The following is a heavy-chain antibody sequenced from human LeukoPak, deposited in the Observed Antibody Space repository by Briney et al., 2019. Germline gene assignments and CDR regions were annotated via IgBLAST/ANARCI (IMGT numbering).Heavy chain of an antibody. Sequence: QPGGPLRPSCAASGFPFSSYGMTGVPQPPGKGLEWVSAFSGSGGTTYYADSVRGRFTISRDNSKYTLSVQMNSLRAEDTAVYYCAKARGAAVAALLRYFDYWGQGTLVTVSS. J-gene: IGHJ4*02. D-gene: IGHD6-19*01. V-gene: IGHV3-23*01. CDR1: GFPFSSYG. CDR3: AKARGAAVAALLRYFDY. CDR2: FSGSGGTT.